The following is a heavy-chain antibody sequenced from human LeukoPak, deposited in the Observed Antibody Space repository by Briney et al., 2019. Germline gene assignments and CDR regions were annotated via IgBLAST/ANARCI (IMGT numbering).Heavy chain of an antibody. CDR1: GGSISSSNYY. Sequence: SETLSLTCTVSGGSISSSNYYWGWIRQPPGKGLEWIGYIHYSGSTNYNPSLKSRVTISPDTSKNQLFLKLNSVTAADTAVYYCARLVWLGESPGSWFDSWGQGTLVTVSS. CDR2: IHYSGST. CDR3: ARLVWLGESPGSWFDS. D-gene: IGHD3-10*01. J-gene: IGHJ5*01. V-gene: IGHV4-61*05.